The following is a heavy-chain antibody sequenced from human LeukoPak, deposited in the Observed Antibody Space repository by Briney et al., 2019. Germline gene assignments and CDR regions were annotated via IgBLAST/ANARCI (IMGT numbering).Heavy chain of an antibody. D-gene: IGHD6-13*01. J-gene: IGHJ6*03. Sequence: GGSLRLFCAASAFTFSSYWMHWVRQAPGKGLVWVSRINSDGISTSYADSVKGRFTISRDNAKNTLYLQMNSLRAEDTAVYYCARVESNSWYDGHYYYYYYMDVWGKGTTVTVSS. V-gene: IGHV3-74*01. CDR3: ARVESNSWYDGHYYYYYYMDV. CDR1: AFTFSSYW. CDR2: INSDGIST.